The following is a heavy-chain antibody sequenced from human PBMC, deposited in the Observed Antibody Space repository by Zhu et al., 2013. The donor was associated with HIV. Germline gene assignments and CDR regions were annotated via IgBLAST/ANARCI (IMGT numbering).Heavy chain of an antibody. CDR3: ARGEYSSSPEDY. D-gene: IGHD6-6*01. CDR2: INPNSGGT. J-gene: IGHJ4*02. Sequence: QVQLVQSGAEVKKPGASVKVSCKASGYSFSGYGISWVRQAPGQGLEWMGWINPNSGGTNYAQKFQGRVTMTRDTSISTAYMELSRLRSEDTAVYYCARGEYSSSPEDYWGQGTLVTVSS. V-gene: IGHV1-2*02. CDR1: GYSFSGYG.